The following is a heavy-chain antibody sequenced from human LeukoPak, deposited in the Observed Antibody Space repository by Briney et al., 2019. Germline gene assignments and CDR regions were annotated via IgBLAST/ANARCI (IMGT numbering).Heavy chain of an antibody. CDR2: ISYDGSNK. Sequence: GRSLRLSCAASGFTFSSYAMHWVRQAPGKGLEWVAVISYDGSNKYYADSVKGRFTISRDNSKNTLYLQMNSLRAEDTAVYYCARARFEATVFSPSRYWGQGTLVTVSS. CDR1: GFTFSSYA. D-gene: IGHD4-17*01. J-gene: IGHJ4*02. CDR3: ARARFEATVFSPSRY. V-gene: IGHV3-30*04.